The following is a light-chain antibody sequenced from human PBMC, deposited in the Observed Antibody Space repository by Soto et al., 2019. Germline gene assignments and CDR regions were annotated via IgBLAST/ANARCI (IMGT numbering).Light chain of an antibody. V-gene: IGKV1-8*01. CDR3: QRYYSYPRT. Sequence: AIRMTQSPSSLSASTGDRVTITCRASQGISRYLAWYQQKPGKAPKLLIYAASTSQSGVPSRFSGSGSGTDFTLTISCLQSEDFATYYCQRYYSYPRTFGQGTKVEIK. J-gene: IGKJ1*01. CDR1: QGISRY. CDR2: AAS.